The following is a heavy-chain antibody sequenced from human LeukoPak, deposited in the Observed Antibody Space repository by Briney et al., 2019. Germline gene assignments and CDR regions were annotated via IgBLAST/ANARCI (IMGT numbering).Heavy chain of an antibody. CDR2: IYSGGST. J-gene: IGHJ4*02. Sequence: GGSLRLSCAASGFTVSTYYMSWVRQAPGKGLEWLSIIYSGGSTSYAESVKGRFTISRDTSKNMVYLQMKSLGAEDTAVYYCARGYSSSWLGYFDYWGQGPLVTVSS. CDR3: ARGYSSSWLGYFDY. CDR1: GFTVSTYY. D-gene: IGHD6-13*01. V-gene: IGHV3-66*02.